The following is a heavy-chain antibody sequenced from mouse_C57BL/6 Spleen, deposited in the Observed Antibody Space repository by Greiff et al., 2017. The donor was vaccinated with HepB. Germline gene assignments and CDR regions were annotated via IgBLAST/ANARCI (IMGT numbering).Heavy chain of an antibody. V-gene: IGHV1-19*01. D-gene: IGHD3-2*02. CDR1: GYTFTDYY. J-gene: IGHJ2*01. Sequence: EVQLQQSGPVLVKPGASVKMSCKASGYTFTDYYMNWVKQSHGKSLEWIGVINPYNGGTSYNQKFKGKATLTVDKSSSTAYMELNSLTSEDSAVYYCAETAQVPYYFDYWGQGTTLTVSS. CDR3: AETAQVPYYFDY. CDR2: INPYNGGT.